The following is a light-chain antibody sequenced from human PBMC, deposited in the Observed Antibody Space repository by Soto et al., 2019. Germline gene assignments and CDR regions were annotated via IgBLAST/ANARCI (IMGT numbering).Light chain of an antibody. CDR1: SGDIGSYNR. V-gene: IGLV2-14*01. CDR3: SSYTNINTRACV. CDR2: EVT. J-gene: IGLJ1*01. Sequence: QSVRTQPASVSGSPGQSITISCTGTSGDIGSYNRVSWYQQHPGKAPKLIIYEVTDRRSGVSNRFSGSKSGNTASLTISGLQAEDEAEYYCSSYTNINTRACVFGTGTRSPS.